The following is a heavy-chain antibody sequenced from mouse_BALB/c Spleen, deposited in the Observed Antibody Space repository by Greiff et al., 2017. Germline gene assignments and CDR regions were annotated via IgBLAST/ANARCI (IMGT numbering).Heavy chain of an antibody. V-gene: IGHV3-8*02. Sequence: EVKLQESGPSLVKPSQTLSLTCSVTGDSITSGYWNWIRKFPGNKLEYMGYISYSGSTNYNPSLKSRSSITRDTSKKQYYLQLNSVTTEDTATYYCARAYYYGSSYRAMDYWGQGTSVTVSS. D-gene: IGHD1-1*01. CDR3: ARAYYYGSSYRAMDY. CDR2: ISYSGST. CDR1: GDSITSGY. J-gene: IGHJ4*01.